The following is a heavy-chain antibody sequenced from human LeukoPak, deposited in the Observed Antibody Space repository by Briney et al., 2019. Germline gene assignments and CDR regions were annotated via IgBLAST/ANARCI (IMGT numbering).Heavy chain of an antibody. Sequence: GASVKVSCRASGYXFTSYYIHWVRQAPGQGPEWMGIINPSGGSTSYAQKFQGRVTMTRDTSTSTVYMELSSLRSEDTAVYYCARVVRGAFDYWGQGTLVTVSS. CDR1: GYXFTSYY. V-gene: IGHV1-46*01. CDR2: INPSGGST. D-gene: IGHD3-10*01. CDR3: ARVVRGAFDY. J-gene: IGHJ4*02.